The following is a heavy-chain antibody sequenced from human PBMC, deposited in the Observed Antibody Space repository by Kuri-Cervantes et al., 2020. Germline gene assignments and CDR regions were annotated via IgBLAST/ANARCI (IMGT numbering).Heavy chain of an antibody. CDR3: ARDGSWDDILTDLV. V-gene: IGHV4-38-2*02. CDR1: GYSISSGYY. CDR2: IYHSGST. J-gene: IGHJ6*02. Sequence: SETLSLTCTVSGYSISSGYYWGWIRQPPGKGLEWIGSIYHSGSTYYNPSLKSRVTISVDTSKNQFSLKLSSVTAADTAVYYCARDGSWDDILTDLVWGQGTTVTVSS. D-gene: IGHD3-9*01.